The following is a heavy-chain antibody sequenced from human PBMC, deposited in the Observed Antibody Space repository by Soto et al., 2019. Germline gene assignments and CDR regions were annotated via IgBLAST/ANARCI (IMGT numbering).Heavy chain of an antibody. CDR3: ARDAAAMAPHDAFDI. V-gene: IGHV3-33*01. J-gene: IGHJ3*02. Sequence: GGSLRLSCAASGFTFSSYGMHWVRQAPGKGLEWVAVIWYDGSNKYYADSVKGRFTISRDNSKNTLYLQMNSLRAEDTAVYYCARDAAAMAPHDAFDIWGQGTMVTVS. CDR1: GFTFSSYG. D-gene: IGHD5-18*01. CDR2: IWYDGSNK.